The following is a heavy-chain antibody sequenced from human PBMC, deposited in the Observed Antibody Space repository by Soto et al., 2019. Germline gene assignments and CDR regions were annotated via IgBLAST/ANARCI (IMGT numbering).Heavy chain of an antibody. CDR2: ISSSSSTI. V-gene: IGHV3-48*01. J-gene: IGHJ4*02. Sequence: EVQLVESGGGLVQPGGSLRLSCAASGFTFSSYSMNWVRQAPGKGLEWVSYISSSSSTIYYADSVKGRFTISRDNAKNSLDLQMNSLRAEDTAVYYCARVGDCSSTSCYAGDYWGQGTLVTVSS. CDR1: GFTFSSYS. D-gene: IGHD2-2*01. CDR3: ARVGDCSSTSCYAGDY.